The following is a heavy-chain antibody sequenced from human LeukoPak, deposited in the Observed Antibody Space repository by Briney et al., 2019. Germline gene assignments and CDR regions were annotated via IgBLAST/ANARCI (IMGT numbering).Heavy chain of an antibody. D-gene: IGHD4-17*01. CDR2: IYYSGST. Sequence: SETLSLTCTVSGGSISSYYWSWIRQPPGKGLEWIGYIYYSGSTNYNPSLKSRVTISVDTSKNQFSLKPSSVTAADTAVYYCARDSPLSNYGSYYYGMDVWGQGTTVTVSS. J-gene: IGHJ6*02. CDR1: GGSISSYY. CDR3: ARDSPLSNYGSYYYGMDV. V-gene: IGHV4-59*01.